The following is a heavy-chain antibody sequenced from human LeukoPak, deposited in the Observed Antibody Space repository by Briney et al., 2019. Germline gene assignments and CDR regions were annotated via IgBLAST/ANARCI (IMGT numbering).Heavy chain of an antibody. CDR2: IRYDGSNK. Sequence: GGSLRLSCAASGFTFSSYGMHWVRQAPGKGLEWVAFIRYDGSNKYYADSVKGRFTISRDNSKNTLYLQMNSLRAEDTAVYYCATIREDIVVVPAARERDAFDIWGQGTMVTVSS. CDR3: ATIREDIVVVPAARERDAFDI. D-gene: IGHD2-2*01. J-gene: IGHJ3*02. V-gene: IGHV3-30*02. CDR1: GFTFSSYG.